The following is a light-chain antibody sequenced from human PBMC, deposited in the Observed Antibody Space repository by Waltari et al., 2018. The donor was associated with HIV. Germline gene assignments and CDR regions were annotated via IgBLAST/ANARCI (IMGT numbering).Light chain of an antibody. Sequence: SYVLTQPPSVSVAPGQTARITCGGNSIGSKSVHWYQQKPGQAPVLVVSDDSDRPSGIPEGFSGAKAGNTATLTISRGEAGDEADYYCQVWYSLTDPVVFGGGTKLTVL. CDR1: SIGSKS. CDR2: DDS. J-gene: IGLJ2*01. CDR3: QVWYSLTDPVV. V-gene: IGLV3-21*02.